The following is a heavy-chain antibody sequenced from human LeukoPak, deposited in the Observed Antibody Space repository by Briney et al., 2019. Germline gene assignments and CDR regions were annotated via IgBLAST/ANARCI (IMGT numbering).Heavy chain of an antibody. J-gene: IGHJ4*02. V-gene: IGHV1-69*13. D-gene: IGHD4-17*01. CDR3: SETVY. CDR1: GDSFSTYA. Sequence: SVKVSCKASGDSFSTYAINWVRQAPGQGLEWMGGIIPKFVTAKYAQNFQDRVSITADESTTTVYMELTSLTYDDTAVYYFSETVYWGQGTQVIVSS. CDR2: IIPKFVTA.